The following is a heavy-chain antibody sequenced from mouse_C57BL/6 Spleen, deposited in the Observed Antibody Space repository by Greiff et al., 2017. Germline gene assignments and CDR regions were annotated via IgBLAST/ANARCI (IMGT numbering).Heavy chain of an antibody. CDR2: FHPSNDDT. Sequence: QVQLQQSGAELVKPGASVKMSCKASGYTFTTYPIEWMKQNHGKSLEWIGNFHPSNDDTTYNEKFKGKATLTVEKASSTVYLELRRLTSDASAVYYCARRGYSSYAMDYWGQGTSVTVSS. CDR1: GYTFTTYP. V-gene: IGHV1-47*01. J-gene: IGHJ4*01. CDR3: ARRGYSSYAMDY. D-gene: IGHD2-3*01.